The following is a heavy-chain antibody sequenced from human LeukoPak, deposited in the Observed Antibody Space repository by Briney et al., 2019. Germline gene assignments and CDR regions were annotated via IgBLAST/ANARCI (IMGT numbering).Heavy chain of an antibody. Sequence: PSETLSLTCAVYGGSFSGYYWSWIRQPPGKGLEWIGEINHSGSTNYNPSLKSRVTISVDTSKNQFSLKLSSVTAADTAVYYCARGQPIRYFDWLVTYYYYYMDVWGKGTTVTVSS. CDR1: GGSFSGYY. D-gene: IGHD3-9*01. CDR2: INHSGST. CDR3: ARGQPIRYFDWLVTYYYYYMDV. V-gene: IGHV4-34*01. J-gene: IGHJ6*03.